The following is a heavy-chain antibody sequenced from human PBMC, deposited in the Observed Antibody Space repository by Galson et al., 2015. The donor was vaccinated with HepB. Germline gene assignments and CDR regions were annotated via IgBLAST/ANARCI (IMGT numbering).Heavy chain of an antibody. V-gene: IGHV4-30-2*01. J-gene: IGHJ4*02. CDR3: ARDPQNGTLPFDY. CDR1: GGSISSGGYS. D-gene: IGHD2-15*01. CDR2: IYHSGST. Sequence: TLSLTCAVSGGSISSGGYSWSWIRQPPGKGLEWIGYIYHSGSTYYNPSLKSRVTITADKSTSTAYMELSSLRSEDTAVYYCARDPQNGTLPFDYWGQGTLVTVSS.